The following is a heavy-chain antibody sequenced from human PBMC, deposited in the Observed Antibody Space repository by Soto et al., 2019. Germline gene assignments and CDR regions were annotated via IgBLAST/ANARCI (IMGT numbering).Heavy chain of an antibody. CDR1: GFTFSSYG. D-gene: IGHD3-22*01. V-gene: IGHV3-33*01. CDR3: ARGRNYYDSSDAFDI. CDR2: IWYDGSNK. Sequence: QVQLVESGGGVVQPGRSLRLSCAASGFTFSSYGMHWVRQAPGKGLEWVAVIWYDGSNKYYADSVKGRFTISRDNSKNTQYLQRNSLRAEDTAVYYCARGRNYYDSSDAFDIWCQGKMVTVSS. J-gene: IGHJ3*02.